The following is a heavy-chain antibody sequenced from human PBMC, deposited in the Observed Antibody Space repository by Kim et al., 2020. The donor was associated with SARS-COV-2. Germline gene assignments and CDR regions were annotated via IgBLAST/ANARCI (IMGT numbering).Heavy chain of an antibody. D-gene: IGHD4-4*01. Sequence: RYTNYADAVKGRFTISRDNAKNSLYLQMNSLRAEDTAVYYCARGNSIHDYWGQGTLVTVSS. CDR3: ARGNSIHDY. J-gene: IGHJ4*02. V-gene: IGHV3-11*06. CDR2: RYT.